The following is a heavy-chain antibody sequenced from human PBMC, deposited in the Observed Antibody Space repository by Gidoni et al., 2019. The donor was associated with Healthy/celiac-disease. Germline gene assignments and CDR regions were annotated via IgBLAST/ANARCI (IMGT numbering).Heavy chain of an antibody. CDR3: ARELLAAASLDYNYGLDV. V-gene: IGHV3-33*01. D-gene: IGHD6-13*01. CDR1: GSTFRSYG. CDR2: IWYDGSNK. Sequence: QVQLVESGGGVVPPGRSLRRSRAASGSTFRSYGMHWARQAPGKGLEWVAIIWYDGSNKYVADSVKGRCTISRDNSKNTLYLQMNSLRAEDTAVYYCARELLAAASLDYNYGLDVWGQGTTVTVSS. J-gene: IGHJ6*02.